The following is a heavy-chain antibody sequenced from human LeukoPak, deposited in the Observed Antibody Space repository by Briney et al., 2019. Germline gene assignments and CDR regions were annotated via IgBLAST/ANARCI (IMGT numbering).Heavy chain of an antibody. CDR3: ARGPYYCSSTSCYTDY. CDR2: ISSSGS. J-gene: IGHJ4*02. CDR1: GFTFSSYS. D-gene: IGHD2-2*02. Sequence: GGSLRLSCAASGFTFSSYSMNWVRQAPGKGLEWVSSISSSGSYADSVKGRFTISRDNAKNSLYLQMNSLRAEDTAVYYCARGPYYCSSTSCYTDYWGQGTLVTVSS. V-gene: IGHV3-21*01.